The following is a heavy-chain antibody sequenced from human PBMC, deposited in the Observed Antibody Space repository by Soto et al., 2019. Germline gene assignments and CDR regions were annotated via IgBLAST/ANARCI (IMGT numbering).Heavy chain of an antibody. V-gene: IGHV3-30*18. CDR1: GFTFSSYG. CDR2: ISYDGSNK. D-gene: IGHD4-17*01. Sequence: QVQLVESGGGVVQPGRSLRLSCAASGFTFSSYGMHWVRQAPGKGLEWVAVISYDGSNKYYADSVKGRFTISRDNSKNTLYLRMNSLRAEDTAVYYCAKGPTTVGSGYWGQGTLVTVSS. J-gene: IGHJ4*02. CDR3: AKGPTTVGSGY.